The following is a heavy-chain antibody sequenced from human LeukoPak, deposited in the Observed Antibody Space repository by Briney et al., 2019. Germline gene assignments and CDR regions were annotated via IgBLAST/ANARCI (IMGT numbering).Heavy chain of an antibody. CDR2: IYYSGST. CDR1: GGSISSGGYY. Sequence: PSETLSLTCTVSGGSISSGGYYWSWIRQHPGKGLEWIGYIYYSGSTYYNPSLKSRVTISVDTSKNQFSLKLSSVTAADTAVYYCARVFDPDYVDYWGQGTLVTVSS. V-gene: IGHV4-31*03. J-gene: IGHJ4*02. CDR3: ARVFDPDYVDY.